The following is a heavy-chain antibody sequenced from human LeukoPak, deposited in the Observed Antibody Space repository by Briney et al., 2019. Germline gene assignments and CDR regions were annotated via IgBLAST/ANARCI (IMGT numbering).Heavy chain of an antibody. Sequence: GGSLRLSCAASGFTVSSNYMSWVRQAPGKGLEWVSVIYSGGSTYSADSVKGRFTISRDNSKNTRYLQMNSLRAEDTAVYYCARGRGGYCSSTSCSRGNWFDPWGQGTLVTVSS. J-gene: IGHJ5*02. D-gene: IGHD2-2*01. CDR2: IYSGGST. CDR1: GFTVSSNY. CDR3: ARGRGGYCSSTSCSRGNWFDP. V-gene: IGHV3-53*01.